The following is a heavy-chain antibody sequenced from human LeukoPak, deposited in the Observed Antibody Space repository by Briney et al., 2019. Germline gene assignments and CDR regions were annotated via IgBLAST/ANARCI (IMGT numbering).Heavy chain of an antibody. J-gene: IGHJ4*02. CDR3: ATLRKSLWIPEFDF. V-gene: IGHV1-18*01. CDR2: ISAYNGNT. CDR1: GYTFTSYG. D-gene: IGHD1-1*01. Sequence: ASVKVSCKASGYTFTSYGISWVRQAPGQGLEWMGWISAYNGNTNYAQKLQGRVTMTTYKSTSTAYMELSSLRSEDTAVYYCATLRKSLWIPEFDFWGQGTLVTVSS.